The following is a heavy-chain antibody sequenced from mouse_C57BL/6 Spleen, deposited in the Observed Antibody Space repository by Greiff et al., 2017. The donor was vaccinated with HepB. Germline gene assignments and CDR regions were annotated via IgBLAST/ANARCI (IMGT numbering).Heavy chain of an antibody. CDR2: IWGVGST. Sequence: VKLMESGPGLVAPSQSLSITCTVSGFSLTSYGVDWVRQSPGKGLEWLGVIWGVGSTNYNSALKSRLSISKDNSKSQVFLKMNSLQTDDTAMYYCARLSYAMDYWGQGTSVTVSS. CDR1: GFSLTSYG. J-gene: IGHJ4*01. CDR3: ARLSYAMDY. V-gene: IGHV2-6*01.